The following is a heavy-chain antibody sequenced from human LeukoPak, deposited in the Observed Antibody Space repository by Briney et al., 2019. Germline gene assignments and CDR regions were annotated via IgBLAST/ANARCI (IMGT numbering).Heavy chain of an antibody. J-gene: IGHJ4*02. CDR3: ARDGNYGDLRWFVY. CDR2: ISAYNGNT. Sequence: ASVRVSCKASGYTFTSYGISWVRQAPGQGLEWMGWISAYNGNTNYAQKLQGRVTITTDTSTSTAYMELRSLRSDDTAVYYCARDGNYGDLRWFVYWGQGTLVTVSS. D-gene: IGHD4-17*01. CDR1: GYTFTSYG. V-gene: IGHV1-18*01.